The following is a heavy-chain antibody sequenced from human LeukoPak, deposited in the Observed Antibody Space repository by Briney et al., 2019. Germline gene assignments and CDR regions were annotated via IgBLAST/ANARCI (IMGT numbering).Heavy chain of an antibody. CDR3: ARRPNNGGNEVWYFDL. J-gene: IGHJ2*01. V-gene: IGHV4-30-4*01. Sequence: PSETLSLTCTVSGGSISSGDYYWRWLRQPPGKGLEWIGYIYYSGSTYYNPSLKSRVTISVDTSKNQFSLKLSSVTAADTAVYYCARRPNNGGNEVWYFDLGGGGSLITVAS. D-gene: IGHD4-23*01. CDR1: GGSISSGDYY. CDR2: IYYSGST.